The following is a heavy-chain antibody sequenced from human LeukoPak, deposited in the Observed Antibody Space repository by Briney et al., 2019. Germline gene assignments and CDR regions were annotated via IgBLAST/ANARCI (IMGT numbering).Heavy chain of an antibody. J-gene: IGHJ4*02. Sequence: GRSLRLSCAASGFTFSTFTMIWVRQPPGKGLEWVSSIFPSGGEIHYAASVRGRSTISRDNSKSTLSLQMNSLRAEDTAIYYCATYRQVLLPFESWGQGTLVTVSS. V-gene: IGHV3-23*01. CDR2: IFPSGGEI. CDR3: ATYRQVLLPFES. D-gene: IGHD2-8*02. CDR1: GFTFSTFT.